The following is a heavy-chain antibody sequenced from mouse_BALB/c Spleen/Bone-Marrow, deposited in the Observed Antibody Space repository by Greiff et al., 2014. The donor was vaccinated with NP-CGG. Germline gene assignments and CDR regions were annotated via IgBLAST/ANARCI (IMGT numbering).Heavy chain of an antibody. Sequence: EVQLVESGGDLVKPGGSLKLSCAASGFTFSSYGMSWGRQTPDKRLEWVATISSGGSNTYYPDSVKGRFTISRDNAKNTLYLLMSSLKSEDTAMYYCARHQRYYAMDYWGQGTSVTVSS. CDR1: GFTFSSYG. V-gene: IGHV5-6*01. CDR3: ARHQRYYAMDY. J-gene: IGHJ4*01. CDR2: ISSGGSNT.